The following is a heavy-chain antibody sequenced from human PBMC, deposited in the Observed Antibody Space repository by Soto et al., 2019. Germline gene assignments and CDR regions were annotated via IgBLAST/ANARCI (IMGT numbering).Heavy chain of an antibody. Sequence: QVQLQESGPGLVKPSETLSLTCTVSGGSITGYHWSWIRQPPGKGLEWIGSTHGSGITNYNPSLQSRVTISVDPSKHHFSLMLSSVTATDTAVYYCSSYIEGGGGRGYWGQGHLLTVSS. CDR3: SSYIEGGGGRGY. CDR2: THGSGIT. V-gene: IGHV4-59*01. CDR1: GGSITGYH. D-gene: IGHD1-26*01. J-gene: IGHJ4*02.